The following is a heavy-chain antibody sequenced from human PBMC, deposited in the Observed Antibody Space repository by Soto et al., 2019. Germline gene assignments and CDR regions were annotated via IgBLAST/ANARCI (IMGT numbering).Heavy chain of an antibody. CDR3: ARAIDFDS. CDR1: GGSIRSYY. J-gene: IGHJ4*02. Sequence: SETLSLTCTVSGGSIRSYYWSWIRQPPGTGLEWIGCIYYTGTTNYNPSLKSRVTISVDTSKNQVSLRLNSATAADTAMYYCARAIDFDSWGQGTLVTVSS. CDR2: IYYTGTT. V-gene: IGHV4-59*01.